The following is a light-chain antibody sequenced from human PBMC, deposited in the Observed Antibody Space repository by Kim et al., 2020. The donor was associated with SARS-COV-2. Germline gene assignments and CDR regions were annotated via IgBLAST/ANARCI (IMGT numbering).Light chain of an antibody. CDR1: SSDPIFYNY. J-gene: IGLJ2*01. Sequence: GKSVTISCAGTSSDPIFYNYVSWYQQYPGQAPKLIVFDVSKRPSGVPDRFSGSNSGSTASLTVSGLQADDEADYYCASYAGGADVKFGGGTQLTVL. V-gene: IGLV2-8*01. CDR3: ASYAGGADVK. CDR2: DVS.